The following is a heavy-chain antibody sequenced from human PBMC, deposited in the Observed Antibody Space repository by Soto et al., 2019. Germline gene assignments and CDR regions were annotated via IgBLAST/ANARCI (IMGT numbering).Heavy chain of an antibody. V-gene: IGHV1-18*01. D-gene: IGHD4-17*01. CDR1: GYTFTSYG. J-gene: IGHJ4*02. CDR3: ARSTTVERGSN. Sequence: QVKLVQSGAEVKKPGASVKVSCKASGYTFTSYGISWVRQAPGQGLEWMGWISAYNGNTNYAQKLKGRVTMTTDTSTRAANMELRSLRSNDTAVYYCARSTTVERGSNWGQGTLVTVSS. CDR2: ISAYNGNT.